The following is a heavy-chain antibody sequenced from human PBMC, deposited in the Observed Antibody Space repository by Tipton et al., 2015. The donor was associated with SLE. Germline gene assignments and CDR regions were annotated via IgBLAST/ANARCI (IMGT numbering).Heavy chain of an antibody. CDR2: INHSGST. D-gene: IGHD3-10*01. J-gene: IGHJ3*02. CDR1: GGSFSGYY. V-gene: IGHV4-34*01. CDR3: ARGGRFLRYYYGSGSPKGSDAFDI. Sequence: LRLSCAVYGGSFSGYYWSWIRQPPGKGLEWIGEINHSGSTNYNPSLKSRVTISVDTSKNQFSLKLSSVTVADTAVYYCARGGRFLRYYYGSGSPKGSDAFDIWGQGTMVTVSS.